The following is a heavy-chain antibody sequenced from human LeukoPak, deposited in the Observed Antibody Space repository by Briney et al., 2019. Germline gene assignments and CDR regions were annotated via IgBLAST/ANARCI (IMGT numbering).Heavy chain of an antibody. CDR2: ISTCNGDT. CDR1: GYTFPSYG. J-gene: IGHJ4*02. D-gene: IGHD6-13*01. CDR3: ASDHLSIAATGTRY. Sequence: GASVKVSCKASGYTFPSYGISWVRQAPGQGLEWMGWISTCNGDTNYAQKLQGRVTMTTDTSTNTAYMELRSLRSDDTAVYYCASDHLSIAATGTRYWGQGTLVTVSS. V-gene: IGHV1-18*01.